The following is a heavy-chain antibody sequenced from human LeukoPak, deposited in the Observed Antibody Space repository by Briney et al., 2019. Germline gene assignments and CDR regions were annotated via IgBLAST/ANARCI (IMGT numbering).Heavy chain of an antibody. V-gene: IGHV4-59*12. CDR2: IYYSGST. CDR3: AGDYGSGSYRFDF. Sequence: SETLSLTCTVSSGSISSYSWSWVRQPPGRGLEWIGYIYYSGSTTYNPSLKSRVTISLDTSNSQFSLRLGSVTAADTAVYYCAGDYGSGSYRFDFWGPGTLVTVSS. D-gene: IGHD3-10*01. CDR1: SGSISSYS. J-gene: IGHJ4*02.